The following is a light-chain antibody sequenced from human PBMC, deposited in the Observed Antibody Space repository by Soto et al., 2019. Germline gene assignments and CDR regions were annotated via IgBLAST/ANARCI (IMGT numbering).Light chain of an antibody. CDR3: SSYTTSTSFIL. CDR2: EVS. CDR1: SSDVGTYNY. Sequence: HSALTQPRSVSGPPGQSVSISCSGTSSDVGTYNYVSWYQQHPGKAPKAMIYEVSSRPSGVSNRFSGSKSGNTASLTISGLQAEDEAYYYCSSYTTSTSFILFGGGTKLTVL. V-gene: IGLV2-14*01. J-gene: IGLJ2*01.